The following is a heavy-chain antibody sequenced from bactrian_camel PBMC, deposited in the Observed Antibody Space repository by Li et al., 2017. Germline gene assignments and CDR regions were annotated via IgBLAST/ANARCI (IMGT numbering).Heavy chain of an antibody. Sequence: VQLVESGGGSVQAGGSLTLSCVLSGYTVSSSCMAWFRQAPGKEREGVAAIYLYGGNTYDSDSVKGRFTISLDNAKNTLYLEMNDLKPEDTARYYCAARPSRWCSQDRSDYHWWGQGTQVTVS. CDR2: IYLYGGNT. D-gene: IGHD6*01. CDR3: AARPSRWCSQDRSDYHW. CDR1: GYTVSSSC. V-gene: IGHV3S6*01. J-gene: IGHJ4*01.